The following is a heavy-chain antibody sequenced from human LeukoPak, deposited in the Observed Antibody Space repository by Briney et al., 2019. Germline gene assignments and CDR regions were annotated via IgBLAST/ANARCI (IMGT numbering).Heavy chain of an antibody. V-gene: IGHV4-59*01. J-gene: IGHJ5*02. Sequence: SETLSLTCTVSGGSISSYYWSWIRQPPGKGLEWIGYIYYSGSTNYNPSLKSRVTISVDTSKNQFSLKLSSVTAADTAVYYCARDRVVAATHGDNWFDPWGQGTLVTVSS. CDR1: GGSISSYY. CDR2: IYYSGST. D-gene: IGHD2-15*01. CDR3: ARDRVVAATHGDNWFDP.